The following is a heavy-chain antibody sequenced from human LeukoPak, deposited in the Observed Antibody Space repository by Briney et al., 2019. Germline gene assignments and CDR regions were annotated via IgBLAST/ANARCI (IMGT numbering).Heavy chain of an antibody. V-gene: IGHV1-69*04. CDR2: IIPILGIT. J-gene: IGHJ4*02. CDR3: AARPSSLPYYFDY. CDR1: GGTFSYYA. Sequence: GSSVTVSCKASGGTFSYYAISWVRQAPGQGLEWMGRIIPILGITNYAQKFQGRVTMTTDSSTSTVYMELRSLRSDDTAVYFCAARPSSLPYYFDYWGQGTLVAVSS.